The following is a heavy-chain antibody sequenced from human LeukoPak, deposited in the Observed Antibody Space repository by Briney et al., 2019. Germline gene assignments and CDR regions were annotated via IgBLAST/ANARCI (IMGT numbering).Heavy chain of an antibody. CDR1: GFTFSDYY. CDR3: ARDSIVRGNIGNDMDV. V-gene: IGHV3-11*01. Sequence: PGGSLRLSCAASGFTFSDYYMSWIRQAPGKGLECVSYISHSGRTMYYADSVKGRFTISRDNAKNSLYLQMNSLRAGDTAVYYCARDSIVRGNIGNDMDVWGKGTTVTVSS. J-gene: IGHJ6*03. D-gene: IGHD2-8*01. CDR2: ISHSGRTM.